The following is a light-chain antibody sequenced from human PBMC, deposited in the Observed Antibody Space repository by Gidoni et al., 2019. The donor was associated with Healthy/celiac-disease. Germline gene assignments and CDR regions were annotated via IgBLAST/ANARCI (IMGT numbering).Light chain of an antibody. CDR3: SSYTSSSTQV. CDR1: SSDVGGYNY. J-gene: IGLJ1*01. V-gene: IGLV2-14*01. CDR2: DVS. Sequence: QSALHQPASVSGSPGQSLTISCTGTSSDVGGYNYVSWYQQHPGKAPKLMIYDVSTRPSGVSNRFSGSKSGNTASLTISGLQAEDEADYYCSSYTSSSTQVFGTGTKVTVL.